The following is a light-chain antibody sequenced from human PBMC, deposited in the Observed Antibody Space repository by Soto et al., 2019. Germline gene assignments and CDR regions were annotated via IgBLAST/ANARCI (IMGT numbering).Light chain of an antibody. CDR3: QQYGTSVLIT. V-gene: IGKV3-20*01. Sequence: VLTQSPGTLSLSPGERATLSCRASQSIGSSYLAWYQQKPGQAPRLLIYGASSRATGIPDRFSGSRSGTDFTLTISRLEPEDFAVYYCQQYGTSVLITFGQGTRLDIK. J-gene: IGKJ5*01. CDR1: QSIGSSY. CDR2: GAS.